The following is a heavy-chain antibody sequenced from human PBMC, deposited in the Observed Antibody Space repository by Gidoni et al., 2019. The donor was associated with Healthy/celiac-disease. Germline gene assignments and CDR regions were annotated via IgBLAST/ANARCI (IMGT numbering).Heavy chain of an antibody. CDR1: GYTFTSYG. CDR3: ARDPNLWTAVAGDFADDY. V-gene: IGHV1-18*01. J-gene: IGHJ4*02. D-gene: IGHD6-19*01. Sequence: QVQLVQSGAEVKKPGASVKVYCKASGYTFTSYGSSWVRQAPGQGLEWMGWISAYNGNTNYAQKLQGRVTMTTDTSTSTAYMELRSLRSDDTAVYYCARDPNLWTAVAGDFADDYWGQGTLVTVSS. CDR2: ISAYNGNT.